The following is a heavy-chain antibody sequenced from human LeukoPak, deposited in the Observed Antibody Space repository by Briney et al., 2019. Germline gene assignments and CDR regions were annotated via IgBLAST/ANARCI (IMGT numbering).Heavy chain of an antibody. CDR2: IKQDRSEK. D-gene: IGHD2-21*02. J-gene: IGHJ4*02. CDR3: AKAPPPIVVVTAMGGPN. CDR1: GFTFTNYW. Sequence: RAGGSLRLSCAASGFTFTNYWMSWVRQAPGKGLELVANIKQDRSEKYYVDSVKGRFTISRDNAKNSLYLQMNSLRAEDTAVYYCAKAPPPIVVVTAMGGPNWGQGTLVTVSS. V-gene: IGHV3-7*01.